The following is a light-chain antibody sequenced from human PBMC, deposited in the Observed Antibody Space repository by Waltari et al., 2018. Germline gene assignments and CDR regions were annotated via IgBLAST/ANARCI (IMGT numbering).Light chain of an antibody. J-gene: IGLJ1*01. V-gene: IGLV2-23*02. Sequence: QSALTQPASVSGTPGQSITISCTGTTSDVGNYDLFSWYQHHPGKAPKPLICEVIKRPSGVSSRFSGSKSGSTASLIISGLQPDDEADYYCCSYAGRGTYVFGSGTKVTVL. CDR3: CSYAGRGTYV. CDR2: EVI. CDR1: TSDVGNYDL.